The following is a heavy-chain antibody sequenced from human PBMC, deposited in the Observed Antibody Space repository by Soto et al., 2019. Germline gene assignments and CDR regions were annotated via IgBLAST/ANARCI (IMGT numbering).Heavy chain of an antibody. J-gene: IGHJ4*02. Sequence: PSETLSLTCTVSGDSVSSGSYYWMWIRQPPGKGLEWIGYIYYSGSTNYNPSLKSRVTISVDTSKNQFSLKLSSVTAADTAVYYCARRWGRNFDYWGQGTLVTVSS. D-gene: IGHD2-15*01. CDR1: GDSVSSGSYY. V-gene: IGHV4-61*01. CDR3: ARRWGRNFDY. CDR2: IYYSGST.